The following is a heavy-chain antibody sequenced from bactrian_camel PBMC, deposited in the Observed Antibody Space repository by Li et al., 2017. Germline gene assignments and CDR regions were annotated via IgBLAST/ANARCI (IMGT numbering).Heavy chain of an antibody. V-gene: IGHV3S55*01. J-gene: IGHJ4*01. CDR1: GYTFGSCG. Sequence: HVQLVESGGGSVQAGGSLKLSCTVTGYTFGSCGMGWYRQAPGKERALVSTISRDGTIAYADSVKGRFTISRDNAKNTLYLQMNTLNSEDTAVYYCATPYGGVWPEYVSNLAYWGQGTQVTVS. CDR2: ISRDGTI. CDR3: ATPYGGVWPEYVSNLAY. D-gene: IGHD1*01.